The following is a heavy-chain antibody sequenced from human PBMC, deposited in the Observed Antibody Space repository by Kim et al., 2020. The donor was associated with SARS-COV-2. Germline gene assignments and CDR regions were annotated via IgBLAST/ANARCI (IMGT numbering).Heavy chain of an antibody. Sequence: ASVKVSCKASSYTFDKYGISWVRQAPGRGLEWMGWISAYNGNTNYAQNLQGRVTMTTDTSTSTAYMEVRSLRSDDTAVYYCARVLEASSNYYYYYYGMDVWGQGTTVTVSS. D-gene: IGHD4-4*01. V-gene: IGHV1-18*04. CDR2: ISAYNGNT. J-gene: IGHJ6*02. CDR1: SYTFDKYG. CDR3: ARVLEASSNYYYYYYGMDV.